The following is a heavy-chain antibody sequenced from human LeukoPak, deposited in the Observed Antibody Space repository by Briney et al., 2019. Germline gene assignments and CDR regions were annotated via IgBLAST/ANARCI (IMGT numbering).Heavy chain of an antibody. CDR2: IDPNSGAT. V-gene: IGHV1-2*02. J-gene: IGHJ5*02. CDR3: ARVGATYSGDP. Sequence: EASVKVSCKASGYTFSNYAMNWVRHAPGQGLEWMAWIDPNSGATNYAQKLQGRITMTRDTSISTAYMELSRLRSDDTAVYYCARVGATYSGDPWGQGTLVTVSS. D-gene: IGHD1-26*01. CDR1: GYTFSNYA.